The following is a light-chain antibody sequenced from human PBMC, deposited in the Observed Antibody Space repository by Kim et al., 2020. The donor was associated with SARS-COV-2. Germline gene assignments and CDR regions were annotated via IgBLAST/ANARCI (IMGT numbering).Light chain of an antibody. CDR1: SGSIATNY. V-gene: IGLV6-57*01. CDR2: EDN. CDR3: QSSDSNTPWV. Sequence: KTVTIYSTRSSGSIATNYVQWYRQRPRSSPLTVIFEDNQRTYGVPPRFSGSIDASSNTASLTISGLTTEDEADDYCQSSDSNTPWVFGGGTQLTVL. J-gene: IGLJ3*02.